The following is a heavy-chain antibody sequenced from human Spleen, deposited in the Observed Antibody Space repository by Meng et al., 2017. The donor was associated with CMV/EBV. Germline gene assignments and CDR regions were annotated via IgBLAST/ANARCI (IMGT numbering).Heavy chain of an antibody. CDR2: IYHSGST. V-gene: IGHV4-30-2*01. J-gene: IGHJ4*02. Sequence: GSLSGGGYSWSWIRQPPGKGLEWIGYIYHSGSTYYNPSLKSRVTISVDRSKNQFSLKLSSVTAADTAVYYCARGPYCGGDCYSNFDYWGQGTLVTVSS. CDR3: ARGPYCGGDCYSNFDY. CDR1: GSLSGGGYS. D-gene: IGHD2-21*02.